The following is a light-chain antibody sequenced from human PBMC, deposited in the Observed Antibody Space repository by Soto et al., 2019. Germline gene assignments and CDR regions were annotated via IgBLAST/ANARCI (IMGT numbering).Light chain of an antibody. CDR3: CSYAGSYTRI. J-gene: IGLJ2*01. V-gene: IGLV2-11*01. CDR1: SSDVGAYNY. CDR2: DVT. Sequence: QSALTQPRSVSGSPGQSVTISCTGTSSDVGAYNYVSWYQQHPGKAPKLMIYDVTKRPSGVPDRFSGSKSGSTASLTISGLQAEDGADYYCCSYAGSYTRIFGGGTKLTVL.